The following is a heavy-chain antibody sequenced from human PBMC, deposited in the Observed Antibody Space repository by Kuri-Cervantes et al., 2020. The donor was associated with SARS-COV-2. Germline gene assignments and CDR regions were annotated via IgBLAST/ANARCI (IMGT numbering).Heavy chain of an antibody. Sequence: GGSLRLSCAASGFTFSSYGMHWVRQAPGKGLEWVAFLRYDGGEKHYADSVKGRFTISRDNSKNSLYLEMNSLRPEDTAVYYCAKVETASLDYWGQGTLVTVSS. CDR1: GFTFSSYG. CDR3: AKVETASLDY. D-gene: IGHD3-3*01. V-gene: IGHV3-30*02. CDR2: LRYDGGEK. J-gene: IGHJ4*02.